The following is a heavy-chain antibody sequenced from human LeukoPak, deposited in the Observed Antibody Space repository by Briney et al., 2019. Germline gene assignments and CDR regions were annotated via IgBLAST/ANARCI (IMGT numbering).Heavy chain of an antibody. Sequence: GGSLRLSCAASGFTVNSNSMSWVRQATGRGLECVAAIYSGDSTYYPDSVKGRFSISRDNSKNTLYLQMSSLRAEDTAIYYCVGRPYYYYGMDVWGQGTTVTVSS. J-gene: IGHJ6*02. CDR2: IYSGDST. CDR3: VGRPYYYYGMDV. V-gene: IGHV3-53*01. CDR1: GFTVNSNS.